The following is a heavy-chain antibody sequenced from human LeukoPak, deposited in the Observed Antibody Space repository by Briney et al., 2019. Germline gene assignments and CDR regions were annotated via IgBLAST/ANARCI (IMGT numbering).Heavy chain of an antibody. Sequence: GVSLRLSCAASGFTFSSYWMHLARQVPGKGLVWVSRTNPGGSSIAYADSVKGRFTISRDNAKNTLYLQMDSLRAEDTAVYYCARSNQADDYWGQGTLVTVSS. J-gene: IGHJ4*02. CDR1: GFTFSSYW. CDR3: ARSNQADDY. V-gene: IGHV3-74*01. D-gene: IGHD1-14*01. CDR2: TNPGGSSI.